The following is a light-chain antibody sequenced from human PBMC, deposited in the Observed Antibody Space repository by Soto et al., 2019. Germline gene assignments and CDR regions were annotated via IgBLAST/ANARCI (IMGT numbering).Light chain of an antibody. Sequence: EIVLTQSPGTLSLSPGERATLSCRASQSVSISFITCYQQIPGQALRLLIYAAFSRASGSPDRFSGSGSVTDFTLTISRLEPEDFAVYYCHQYGNSPPTFGGRTKVEIK. CDR1: QSVSISF. V-gene: IGKV3-20*01. CDR2: AAF. CDR3: HQYGNSPPT. J-gene: IGKJ4*01.